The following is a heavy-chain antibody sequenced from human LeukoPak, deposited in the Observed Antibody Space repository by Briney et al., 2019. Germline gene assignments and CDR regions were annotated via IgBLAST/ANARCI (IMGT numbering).Heavy chain of an antibody. CDR1: GFTFSTYS. Sequence: GGSLRLSCAASGFTFSTYSMNWVRQAPGKGLEWVSYISSGSGTIRYADSVKGRFTISRDNAKNSPYLHMSSLRDEDTAVYYCAGDSGYAFDYCGRGTLVTASS. CDR3: AGDSGYAFDY. J-gene: IGHJ4*02. CDR2: ISSGSGTI. D-gene: IGHD3-10*01. V-gene: IGHV3-48*02.